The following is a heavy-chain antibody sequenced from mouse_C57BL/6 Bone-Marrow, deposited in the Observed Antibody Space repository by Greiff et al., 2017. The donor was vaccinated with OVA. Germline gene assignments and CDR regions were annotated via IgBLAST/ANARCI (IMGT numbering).Heavy chain of an antibody. CDR2: IGPNSGGT. CDR1: GYTFTSYW. J-gene: IGHJ1*03. D-gene: IGHD2-5*01. V-gene: IGHV1-72*01. CDR3: ATTIVTTRWYFDV. Sequence: QVQLQQPGAELVKPGASVKLSCKASGYTFTSYWMHWVKQRPGRGLEWIGRIGPNSGGTKYNEKFKSKATLTVDKPSSTAYMQLSSLTSEDSAVYYCATTIVTTRWYFDVWGTGTTVTVSS.